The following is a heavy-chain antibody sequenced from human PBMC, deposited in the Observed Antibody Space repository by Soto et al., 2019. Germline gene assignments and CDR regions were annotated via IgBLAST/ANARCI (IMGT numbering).Heavy chain of an antibody. CDR2: TYYDGGT. Sequence: QLQLQESGPGLVKPSETLSLTCTVSGDSITSSGHYWGWIRQSPGKGRGNIANTYYDGGTYYNPSLKSRVAISLDTSTNQFSLSLNSVTAADTAVYYCARSSIDPRVFMSPFDSWGQGTLVTVSS. CDR1: GDSITSSGHY. V-gene: IGHV4-39*01. J-gene: IGHJ4*02. D-gene: IGHD6-6*01. CDR3: ARSSIDPRVFMSPFDS.